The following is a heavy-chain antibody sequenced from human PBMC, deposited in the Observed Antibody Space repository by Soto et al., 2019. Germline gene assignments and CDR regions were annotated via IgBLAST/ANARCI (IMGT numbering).Heavy chain of an antibody. Sequence: EVQLVESGGGLVKPGGSLRLSCAASGFTFSNAWMNWVRQAPGKGLEWVGRIKSKTDGGTTDYAAPVKGRFTISRDDSKNTLHLQMNSLKTEDTAVYYCTTGSWELRGFDYWGQGTLVTVSS. V-gene: IGHV3-15*07. CDR3: TTGSWELRGFDY. CDR1: GFTFSNAW. J-gene: IGHJ4*02. D-gene: IGHD1-26*01. CDR2: IKSKTDGGTT.